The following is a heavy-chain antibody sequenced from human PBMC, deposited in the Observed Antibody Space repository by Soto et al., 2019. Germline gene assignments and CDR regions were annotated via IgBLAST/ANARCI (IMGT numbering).Heavy chain of an antibody. CDR3: ARHGGYSSPFVV. V-gene: IGHV4-59*08. D-gene: IGHD6-13*01. Sequence: QVQLQESGPGLVKPSETLSLTCTVSGGSISSYYWSWIRQPPGKGLEWIGYIFYTGNTNYNPSLKSRXXIXVXXSKNQFSLKLSSVTAADTAVYYCARHGGYSSPFVVWGQGTTVTVSS. J-gene: IGHJ6*02. CDR1: GGSISSYY. CDR2: IFYTGNT.